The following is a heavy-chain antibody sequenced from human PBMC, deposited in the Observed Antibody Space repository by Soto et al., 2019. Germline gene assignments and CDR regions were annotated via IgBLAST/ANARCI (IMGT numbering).Heavy chain of an antibody. D-gene: IGHD3-9*01. CDR2: IYYSGIT. J-gene: IGHJ4*02. CDR3: ARGGLTKFDY. V-gene: IGHV4-30-4*01. CDR1: GGSISSGDSY. Sequence: QVQLQESGPGLVKPSQTLSLTCSVSGGSISSGDSYWSWVRQPPGKGLEWIGYIYYSGITYYNPSLRGRVTISVDTSKNHFSLKLSSVTAADTAVFYCARGGLTKFDYWGQGTLVTVSS.